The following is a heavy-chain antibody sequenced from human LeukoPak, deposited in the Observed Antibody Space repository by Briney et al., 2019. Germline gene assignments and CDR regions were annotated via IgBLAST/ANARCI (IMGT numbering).Heavy chain of an antibody. CDR3: ARGPDDTDSSGYGWFDP. CDR2: INPNSGGT. V-gene: IGHV1-2*02. Sequence: ASVKVSCKASRYTFTGYYMHWVRQAPGQGLEWMGWINPNSGGTNYAQKFQGRVTMTRDTSISTAYMELSRLRSDDTAVYYCARGPDDTDSSGYGWFDPWGQGTLVTVSS. CDR1: RYTFTGYY. D-gene: IGHD3-22*01. J-gene: IGHJ5*02.